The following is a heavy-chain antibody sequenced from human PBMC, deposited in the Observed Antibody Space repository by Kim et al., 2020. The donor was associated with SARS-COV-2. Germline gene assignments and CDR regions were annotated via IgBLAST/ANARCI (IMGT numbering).Heavy chain of an antibody. CDR3: ARYVGAIDDF. Sequence: SETLSLTCAVSGTSMSLYYWNWIRQSAGRGLEWIGRIYVSGTTTYNPSLKSRVTMSVDTSKNEIALNLISVTAADTAIYYCARYVGAIDDFWGQGILVTV. V-gene: IGHV4-59*10. CDR1: GTSMSLYY. J-gene: IGHJ4*02. CDR2: IYVSGTT. D-gene: IGHD1-26*01.